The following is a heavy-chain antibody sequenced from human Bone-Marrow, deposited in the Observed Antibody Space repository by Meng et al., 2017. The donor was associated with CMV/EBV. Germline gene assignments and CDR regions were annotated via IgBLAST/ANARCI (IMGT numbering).Heavy chain of an antibody. D-gene: IGHD1-14*01. Sequence: QTLSLTCAVYGGSFSGYYWSWIRQPPGKGLEWIGEINHSGSTNYNPPLKSRVTISVDTSKNQFSLKLSSVTAADTAVYYCARGRGIWFSPLDYWGQGPLVTVYS. V-gene: IGHV4-34*01. CDR3: ARGRGIWFSPLDY. CDR2: INHSGST. CDR1: GGSFSGYY. J-gene: IGHJ4*02.